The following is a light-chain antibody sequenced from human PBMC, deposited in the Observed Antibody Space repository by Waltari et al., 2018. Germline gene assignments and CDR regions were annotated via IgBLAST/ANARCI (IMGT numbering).Light chain of an antibody. CDR2: DVN. J-gene: IGLJ3*02. Sequence: HSALAQPASVSGSPGQSLTISCTGTSSDVGGHNYVSWYQQPPGKAPSLMIYDVNNRPSGVSNLFSASKSGNTASLTISGLQAEDEADYYCSSFTRTNSWVFGGGTKLTVL. V-gene: IGLV2-14*03. CDR3: SSFTRTNSWV. CDR1: SSDVGGHNY.